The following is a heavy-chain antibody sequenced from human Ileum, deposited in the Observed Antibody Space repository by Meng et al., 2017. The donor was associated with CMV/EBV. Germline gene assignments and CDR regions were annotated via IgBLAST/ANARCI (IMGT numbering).Heavy chain of an antibody. CDR1: GGSIGSSSFY. D-gene: IGHD3-10*01. J-gene: IGHJ5*02. CDR3: ARRFGRSWYDH. V-gene: IGHV4-39*01. CDR2: VYQGVSVTT. Sequence: SDTLSLTCTVPGGSIGSSSFYWEWIRQPPGKGLQWLGNVYQGVSVTTSDDSSLTSRVTIYADTYKTQSSLRLSSVTAADTAVYYCARRFGRSWYDHWGQGTLVTVSS.